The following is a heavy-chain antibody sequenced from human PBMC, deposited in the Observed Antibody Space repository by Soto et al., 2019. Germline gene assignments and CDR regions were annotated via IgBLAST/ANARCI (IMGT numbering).Heavy chain of an antibody. CDR1: GFTFSSYA. CDR2: ISSNGGST. J-gene: IGHJ6*03. CDR3: ARDAVDIVATIDYYYMDV. D-gene: IGHD5-12*01. Sequence: GSLRLSCAASGFTFSSYAMHWVRQAPGKGLEYVSAISSNGGSTYYANSVKGRFTISRDNSKNTLYLQMGSLRAEDMAVYYCARDAVDIVATIDYYYMDVWGKGTTVTVSS. V-gene: IGHV3-64*01.